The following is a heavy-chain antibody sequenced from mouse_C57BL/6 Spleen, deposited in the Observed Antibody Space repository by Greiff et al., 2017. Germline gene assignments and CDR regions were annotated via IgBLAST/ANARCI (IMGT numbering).Heavy chain of an antibody. J-gene: IGHJ3*01. CDR2: INPYNGGT. V-gene: IGHV1-19*01. CDR1: GYTFTDYY. Sequence: EVKLQESGPVLVKPGASVKMSCKASGYTFTDYYMNWVKQSHGKSLEWIGVINPYNGGTSYNQKFKGKATLSVDKSSSTAYMELNSLTSEDSAVXYCANRWFAYWGQGTLVTVSA. CDR3: ANRWFAY.